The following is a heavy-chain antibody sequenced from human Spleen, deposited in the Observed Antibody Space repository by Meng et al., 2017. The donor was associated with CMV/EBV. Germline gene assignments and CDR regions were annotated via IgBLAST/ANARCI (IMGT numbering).Heavy chain of an antibody. CDR3: ARWGGYCSSTSCPAYGMDV. CDR2: INPNSGGT. D-gene: IGHD2-2*01. V-gene: IGHV1-2*02. CDR1: GYTFTGYY. Sequence: ASVKVSCKASGYTFTGYYMHWVRRAPGQGLEWMGWINPNSGGTNYAQKFQGRVTMTRDTSISTAYMELSRLRSDDTAVYYCARWGGYCSSTSCPAYGMDVWGQGTTVTVSS. J-gene: IGHJ6*02.